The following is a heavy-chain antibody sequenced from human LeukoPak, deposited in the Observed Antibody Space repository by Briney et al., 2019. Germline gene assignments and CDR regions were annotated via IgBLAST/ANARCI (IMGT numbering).Heavy chain of an antibody. Sequence: ASVKVSCKASGYTFTSYGISWVRQAPGQGLEWMGWISAYNGNTNYAQKLQGRVTMTTDTSTSTAYMELRSLRSDDTAVYYCARAPKYQLLYNWFDPWGQRTLVTVSS. CDR2: ISAYNGNT. CDR3: ARAPKYQLLYNWFDP. J-gene: IGHJ5*02. V-gene: IGHV1-18*01. CDR1: GYTFTSYG. D-gene: IGHD2-2*02.